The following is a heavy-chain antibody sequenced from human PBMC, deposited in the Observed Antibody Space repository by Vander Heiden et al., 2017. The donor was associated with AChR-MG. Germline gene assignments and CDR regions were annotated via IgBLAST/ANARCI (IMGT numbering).Heavy chain of an antibody. CDR2: INTNSGGT. J-gene: IGHJ4*02. CDR1: GYTFTGYY. V-gene: IGHV1-2*02. CDR3: ARGHYYDDSSGYLRDWAY. D-gene: IGHD3-22*01. Sequence: QVQLVQSGAEVKKPGASVKVSCKASGYTFTGYYMHWVRQAPGEGLEWMGWINTNSGGTNYAKKLQGRGTMTRDTSISTADRELSRLRSEETAVYDCARGHYYDDSSGYLRDWAYWGQGTMVTVSS.